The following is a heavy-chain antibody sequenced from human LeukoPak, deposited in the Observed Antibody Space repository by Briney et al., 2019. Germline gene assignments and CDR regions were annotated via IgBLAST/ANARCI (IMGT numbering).Heavy chain of an antibody. CDR2: MNPNSGNT. V-gene: IGHV1-8*01. Sequence: ALVKVSCKASGYTFTSYDINWVRQATGQGLEWMGWMNPNSGNTGYAQKFQGRVTMTRNTSISTAYMELSSLRSEDTAVCYCARVAVRYFDWPRRPYYFDYWGQGTLVTVSS. CDR1: GYTFTSYD. J-gene: IGHJ4*02. D-gene: IGHD3-9*01. CDR3: ARVAVRYFDWPRRPYYFDY.